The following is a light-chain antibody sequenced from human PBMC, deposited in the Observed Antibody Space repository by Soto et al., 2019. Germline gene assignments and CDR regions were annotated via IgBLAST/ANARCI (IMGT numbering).Light chain of an antibody. Sequence: QSVLTQPPSASGTPGQRVTISCSGSSSNIGSNTVNWYQQLPGTAPKLLIYSNNQRPSGVPDRCSGSKSGTSASLAISGLQAYDDEDYYCAARDDGLRGWVVVGGTKL. V-gene: IGLV1-44*01. CDR1: SSNIGSNT. CDR2: SNN. CDR3: AARDDGLRGWV. J-gene: IGLJ3*02.